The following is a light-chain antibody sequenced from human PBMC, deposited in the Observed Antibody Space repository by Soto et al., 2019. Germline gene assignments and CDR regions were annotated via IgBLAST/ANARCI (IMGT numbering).Light chain of an antibody. V-gene: IGLV2-14*01. CDR2: EVN. Sequence: QSVLTQPASVSGSPGQSITISCTGTSSDVGGYNYVSWYQQHPDKAPKLMIYEVNNRPSGVSTRFSGSKSGNTAFLTISGLQAEDEADYYCTSFTSSSTYVFGTGTKV. CDR1: SSDVGGYNY. J-gene: IGLJ1*01. CDR3: TSFTSSSTYV.